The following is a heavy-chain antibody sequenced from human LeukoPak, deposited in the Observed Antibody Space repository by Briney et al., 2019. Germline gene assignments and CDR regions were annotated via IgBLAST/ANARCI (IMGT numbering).Heavy chain of an antibody. Sequence: PGGSLRLSCAASGFPFSSYSMNWVRQAPGKGLEWVSSISSSSSYIYYADSVKGRFTISRDNAKNSLYLQMNSLRAEDTAVYYCARGGIVVVPAASYWFDPWGQGTLVTVSS. CDR1: GFPFSSYS. V-gene: IGHV3-21*01. D-gene: IGHD2-2*01. CDR3: ARGGIVVVPAASYWFDP. J-gene: IGHJ5*02. CDR2: ISSSSSYI.